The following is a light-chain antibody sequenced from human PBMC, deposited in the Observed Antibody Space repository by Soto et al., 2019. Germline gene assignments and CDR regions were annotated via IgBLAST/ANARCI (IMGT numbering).Light chain of an antibody. J-gene: IGKJ1*01. CDR2: DAS. CDR1: LRVSSY. V-gene: IGKV3-11*01. Sequence: EVVLTQAPATLYLSPGERATLSCRASLRVSSYLAWYQQQPGQVPRLVIYDASNRATGIPGRFSGSGSGPDFTLTISCLGPEDCGVYYCQQRSSWPRTFGQVNKVEI. CDR3: QQRSSWPRT.